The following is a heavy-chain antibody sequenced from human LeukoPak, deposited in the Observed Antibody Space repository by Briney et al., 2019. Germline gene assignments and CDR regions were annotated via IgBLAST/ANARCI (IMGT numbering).Heavy chain of an antibody. CDR2: INHSGST. D-gene: IGHD5-18*01. CDR3: ARGQGGTAMVLHFDY. Sequence: SETLSLTCAVYGGSFSGYYWSWIRQPPGKGLEWIGEINHSGSTNYNPSLESRVTISVDTSKNQFSLKLSSVTAADTAVYYCARGQGGTAMVLHFDYWGQGTLVTVSS. CDR1: GGSFSGYY. V-gene: IGHV4-34*01. J-gene: IGHJ4*02.